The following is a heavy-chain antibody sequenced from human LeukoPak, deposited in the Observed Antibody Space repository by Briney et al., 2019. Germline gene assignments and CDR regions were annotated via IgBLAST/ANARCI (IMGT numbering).Heavy chain of an antibody. CDR3: ARAPNSWYSSGWYYFDY. CDR1: GFTVSSNY. Sequence: QPGGSLRLSCAASGFTVSSNYMSWVRQAPGKGLEWVSVICSGGSTYYADSVKGRFTISRHNSKNTLYLQMNSLRAEDTAVYYCARAPNSWYSSGWYYFDYWGQGTLVTVSS. D-gene: IGHD6-19*01. V-gene: IGHV3-53*04. J-gene: IGHJ4*02. CDR2: ICSGGST.